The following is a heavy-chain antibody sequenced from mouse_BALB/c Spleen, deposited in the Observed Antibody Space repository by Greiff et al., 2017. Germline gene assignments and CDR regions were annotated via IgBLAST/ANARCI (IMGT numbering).Heavy chain of an antibody. CDR1: GYSFTGYY. CDR2: ISCYNGAT. Sequence: LEKPGASVKISCKASGYSFTGYYMHWVKQSHGKSLEWIGYISCYNGATSYNQKFKGKATFTVDTSSSTAYMQFNSLTSEDSAVYYCAREVRGAMDYWGQGTSVTVSS. D-gene: IGHD2-14*01. J-gene: IGHJ4*01. V-gene: IGHV1S34*01. CDR3: AREVRGAMDY.